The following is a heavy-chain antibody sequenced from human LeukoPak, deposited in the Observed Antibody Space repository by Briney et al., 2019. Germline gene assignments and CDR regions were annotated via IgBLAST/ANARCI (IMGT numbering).Heavy chain of an antibody. CDR3: ATSKYSGSY. Sequence: GGSLRLSCVASGFTFSDFSLNWVRQAPGKGPEWISYIGSAIYYADSVKGRFTISRDNSKNTLNLQMNSLRAEDTAVYYCATSKYSGSYWGQGTLVTVSS. CDR1: GFTFSDFS. D-gene: IGHD1-26*01. V-gene: IGHV3-48*01. J-gene: IGHJ4*02. CDR2: IGSAI.